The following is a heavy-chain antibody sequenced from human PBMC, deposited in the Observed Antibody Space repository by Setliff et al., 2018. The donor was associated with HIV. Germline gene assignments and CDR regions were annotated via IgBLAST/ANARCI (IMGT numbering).Heavy chain of an antibody. CDR3: ARNPHYFDRSGPYSWFYFDF. CDR1: GDSISSGPYY. J-gene: IGHJ4*02. CDR2: MPYSGST. V-gene: IGHV4-39*07. Sequence: ASETLSLTCSVSGDSISSGPYYWAWIRQPPGKGLEWIGSMPYSGSTIYNSSLKTRVTISVDTSKNHFSLRLSSVSAADTAVYYCARNPHYFDRSGPYSWFYFDFWGQGALVTVSS. D-gene: IGHD3-22*01.